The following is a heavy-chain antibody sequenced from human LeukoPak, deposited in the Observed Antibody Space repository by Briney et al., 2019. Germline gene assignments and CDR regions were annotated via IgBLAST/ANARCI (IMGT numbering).Heavy chain of an antibody. CDR1: GFTFSSYE. D-gene: IGHD3-10*01. Sequence: GGSLRLSCAASGFTFSSYEMNWVRQPPGKGLEWVSYISSSGSTIYYADSVKGRFTISRDNAKNSLYLQMNSLRAEDTAVYYCAREDRTVMVRGISLDYWGQGTLVTVSS. V-gene: IGHV3-48*03. J-gene: IGHJ4*02. CDR3: AREDRTVMVRGISLDY. CDR2: ISSSGSTI.